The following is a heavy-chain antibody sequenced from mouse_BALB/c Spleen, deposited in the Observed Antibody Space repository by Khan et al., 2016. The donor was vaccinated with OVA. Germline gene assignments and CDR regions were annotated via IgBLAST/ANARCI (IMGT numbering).Heavy chain of an antibody. CDR2: TNPTNGRT. V-gene: IGHV1S81*02. Sequence: QVHVKQSGAELVKAGASVKMSCKASGYTFTSYWMHWVKQRLGQGLEWFAETNPTNGRTYYNEKFKSKATLTVAKYSSTAYMLLSGPTFEDSVVYYCARMKKIVATYFDDWGQGTTRTVSS. J-gene: IGHJ2*01. D-gene: IGHD1-1*01. CDR3: ARMKKIVATYFDD. CDR1: GYTFTSYW.